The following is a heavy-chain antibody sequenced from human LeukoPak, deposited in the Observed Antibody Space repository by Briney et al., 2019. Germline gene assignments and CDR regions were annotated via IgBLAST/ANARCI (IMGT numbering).Heavy chain of an antibody. J-gene: IGHJ6*02. CDR1: GFTFIIYE. Sequence: PGGSLRLSCAASGFTFIIYEMNWVRQAPGKGLEWVSYISRSGSTIYSADSVKGRFTISRDNAKNSLYLQMNSLRAEDTAVYYCARGGRDGYNIYYYYGLDVGGQGTTVTVS. CDR2: ISRSGSTI. V-gene: IGHV3-48*03. D-gene: IGHD5-24*01. CDR3: ARGGRDGYNIYYYYGLDV.